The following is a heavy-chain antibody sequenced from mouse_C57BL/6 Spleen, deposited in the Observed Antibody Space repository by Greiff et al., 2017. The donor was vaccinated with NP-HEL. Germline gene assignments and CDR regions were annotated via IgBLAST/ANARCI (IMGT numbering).Heavy chain of an antibody. CDR1: GHTFTSYW. V-gene: IGHV1-50*01. D-gene: IGHD1-1*02. J-gene: IGHJ2*01. CDR2: IDPSDSYT. CDR3: ARSEGGYSDY. Sequence: VQLQQSGAELVKPGASVKLSCKASGHTFTSYWMQWVKQRPGQGLEWIGEIDPSDSYTNYNQKFKGKATLTVDTSSSTAYMQLSSLTSEDSAVYYWARSEGGYSDYWGQGTTLTVSS.